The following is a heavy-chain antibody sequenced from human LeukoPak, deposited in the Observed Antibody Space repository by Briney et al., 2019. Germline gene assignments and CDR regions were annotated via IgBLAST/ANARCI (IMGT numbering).Heavy chain of an antibody. CDR2: IHTTGRT. D-gene: IGHD4-17*01. CDR3: AREFDYEGVDP. J-gene: IGHJ5*02. Sequence: SQTLSLTCSISGGSISSGDHYWTWIRQPAGKELEWIGRIHTTGRTNYNPSLKSRVYISVDTSKNQFSLELSSLTAADTAVYYCAREFDYEGVDPWGQGTLVTVSS. CDR1: GGSISSGDHY. V-gene: IGHV4-61*02.